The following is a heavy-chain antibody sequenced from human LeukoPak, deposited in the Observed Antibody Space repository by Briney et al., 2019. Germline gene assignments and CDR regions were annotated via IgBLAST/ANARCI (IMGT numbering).Heavy chain of an antibody. J-gene: IGHJ5*02. D-gene: IGHD2-8*02. CDR3: AKDTGWFDP. V-gene: IGHV3-33*06. CDR1: GFTFSSYG. CDR2: IWYDGSNK. Sequence: GRSLRLSCAASGFTFSSYGMHWVRQAPGKGLAWVAVIWYDGSNKYYADSVKGRFTISRDNSKNTLYLQMNSLRAEDTAVYYCAKDTGWFDPWGQGTLVTVSS.